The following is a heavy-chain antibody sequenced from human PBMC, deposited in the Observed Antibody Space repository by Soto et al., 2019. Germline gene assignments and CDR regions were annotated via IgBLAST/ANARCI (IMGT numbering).Heavy chain of an antibody. CDR1: GYTFTSYG. D-gene: IGHD6-19*01. J-gene: IGHJ3*02. CDR2: ISAYNGNT. V-gene: IGHV1-18*01. CDR3: ARDVAGPSPWDAFDT. Sequence: ASVKVSCKASGYTFTSYGISWVRQAPGQGLEWMGWISAYNGNTNYAQKLQGRVTMTTDTSTSTAYMELRSLRSDDTAVYYCARDVAGPSPWDAFDTWGQGTMVTVSS.